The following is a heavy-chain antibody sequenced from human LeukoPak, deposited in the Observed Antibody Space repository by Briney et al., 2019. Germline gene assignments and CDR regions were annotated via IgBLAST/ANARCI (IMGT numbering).Heavy chain of an antibody. CDR2: IIPILGIA. Sequence: ASVKVSCKASGGTFSSYAISWVRQAPGQGLEWMGRIIPILGIANYAQKSQGRVTITADKSTSTAYMELSSLRSEDTAVYYCARAFRGYSYGYVDRPNDYWGQGTLVTVSS. V-gene: IGHV1-69*04. D-gene: IGHD5-18*01. CDR1: GGTFSSYA. J-gene: IGHJ4*02. CDR3: ARAFRGYSYGYVDRPNDY.